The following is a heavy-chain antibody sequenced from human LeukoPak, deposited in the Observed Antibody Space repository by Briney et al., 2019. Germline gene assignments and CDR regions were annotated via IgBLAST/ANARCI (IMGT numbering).Heavy chain of an antibody. CDR1: GGSTSSYY. D-gene: IGHD3-10*01. J-gene: IGHJ3*02. CDR3: ATDYYGSGSYYNLAFDI. CDR2: IYYSGST. V-gene: IGHV4-59*08. Sequence: PSETLSLTYTVSGGSTSSYYWSWIRQHPGKGLEWIGYIYYSGSTNYNPSLKSRVTISVDTSKNQFSLKLSSVTAADTAVYYCATDYYGSGSYYNLAFDIWGQGTMVTV.